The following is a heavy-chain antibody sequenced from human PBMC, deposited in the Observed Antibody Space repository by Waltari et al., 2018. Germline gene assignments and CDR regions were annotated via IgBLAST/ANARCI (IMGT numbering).Heavy chain of an antibody. Sequence: QVQLQQWGAGLLKPSETLSLTCAVYGGSFSGYYWSWIRQPPGKGLEWIGEINHSGSNNKNPPLKSGVTISVDTYNNEFYLKLGSVTAADTAVYYCARGLRITIFGVVIPGGYNWFDPWGQGTLVTVSS. CDR1: GGSFSGYY. D-gene: IGHD3-3*01. CDR2: INHSGSN. CDR3: ARGLRITIFGVVIPGGYNWFDP. V-gene: IGHV4-34*01. J-gene: IGHJ5*02.